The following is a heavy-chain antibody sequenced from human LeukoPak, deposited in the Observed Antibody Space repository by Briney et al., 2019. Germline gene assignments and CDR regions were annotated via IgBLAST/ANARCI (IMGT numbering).Heavy chain of an antibody. V-gene: IGHV3-21*01. CDR2: ISSSSSYI. D-gene: IGHD5-24*01. CDR3: ARDRRDGYNYWYYYVMDV. Sequence: GGCLRLSCADSGFTFSSYSMNWVRQAPGKGLEWVSSISSSSSYIYYADSVKGRFTISRDNAKNSLYLQMNSLRAEDTAVYYCARDRRDGYNYWYYYVMDVWGQGTTVTVSS. CDR1: GFTFSSYS. J-gene: IGHJ6*02.